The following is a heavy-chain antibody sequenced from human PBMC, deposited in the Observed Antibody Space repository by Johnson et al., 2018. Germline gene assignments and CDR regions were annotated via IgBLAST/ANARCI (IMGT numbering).Heavy chain of an antibody. V-gene: IGHV3-30*18. Sequence: QVQLVQSGGGVVQPGRSLRLSCAASRFTFSYYGLHGVRQAPGRGLEGVAVISNDGTKKFYTDSGNGRFTISRDNSENTLYLQMNTLRPDDTGVYYCAQDPVWVAVVPTAEYFQHWGQGTLVTVSS. CDR3: AQDPVWVAVVPTAEYFQH. J-gene: IGHJ1*01. D-gene: IGHD2-2*01. CDR2: ISNDGTKK. CDR1: RFTFSYYG.